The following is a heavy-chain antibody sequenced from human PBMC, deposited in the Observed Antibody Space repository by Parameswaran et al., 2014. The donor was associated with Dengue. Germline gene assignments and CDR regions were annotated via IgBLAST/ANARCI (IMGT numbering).Heavy chain of an antibody. D-gene: IGHD3-22*01. Sequence: WVRQAPGQGLEWMGIINPSGGSTSYAQKFQHRVTMTRNTSISTAYMELSSLRSEDTAVYYCARGRGSGYYNGMDVWGQGTTVTVSS. V-gene: IGHV1-46*01. CDR2: INPSGGST. J-gene: IGHJ6*02. CDR3: ARGRGSGYYNGMDV.